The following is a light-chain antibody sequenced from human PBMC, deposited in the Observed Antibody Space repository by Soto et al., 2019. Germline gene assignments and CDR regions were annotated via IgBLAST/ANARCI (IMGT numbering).Light chain of an antibody. J-gene: IGKJ1*01. CDR2: LGS. V-gene: IGKV2-28*01. CDR1: HSLLHSNGYNY. Sequence: DIVMTQSPLSLPVTPGEPASISFRSSHSLLHSNGYNYLDWYLQKPGQSPQLLIYLGSNRASGVPDRFSGSGSGTDFTLKISRVEAEDVGVYYCMQPLQSWTFGQGTKVDNK. CDR3: MQPLQSWT.